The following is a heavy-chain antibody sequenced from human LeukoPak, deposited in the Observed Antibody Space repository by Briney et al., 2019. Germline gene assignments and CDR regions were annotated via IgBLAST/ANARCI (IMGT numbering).Heavy chain of an antibody. V-gene: IGHV3-30*07. CDR3: AKDLSYVSVGPQGSGSDY. CDR1: GFTFSSYA. CDR2: ISYDGSNK. Sequence: AGGSLRLSCAASGFTFSSYAMHWVRQAPGKGLEWVAVISYDGSNKYYADSVKGRFTISIDNSKNTLYLQMNSLRAEDTAVYYCAKDLSYVSVGPQGSGSDYWGQGTLVTVSS. J-gene: IGHJ4*02. D-gene: IGHD3-22*01.